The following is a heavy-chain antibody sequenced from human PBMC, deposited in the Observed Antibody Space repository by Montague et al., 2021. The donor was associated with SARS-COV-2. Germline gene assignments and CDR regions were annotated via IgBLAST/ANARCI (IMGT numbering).Heavy chain of an antibody. Sequence: SETLSLTCNVSGVAVLRRRWEEDRYELRSGLELVCCLLLESRETTSYNPSLKSRVSISVDTSENQFSLKLTSVTAADTAVYYCARRGGGEVFARFMDWYFDFWGRGSLVTVSA. D-gene: IGHD2-21*01. J-gene: IGHJ2*01. CDR1: GVAVLRRRWE. CDR3: ARRGGGEVFARFMDWYFDF. CDR2: LESRETT. V-gene: IGHV4-61*01.